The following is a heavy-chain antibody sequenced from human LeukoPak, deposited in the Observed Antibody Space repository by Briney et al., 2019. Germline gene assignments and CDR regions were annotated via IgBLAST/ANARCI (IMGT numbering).Heavy chain of an antibody. CDR3: ARDLLGYSYDAYYFDF. CDR1: GFSVSSSY. J-gene: IGHJ4*02. V-gene: IGHV3-66*01. CDR2: IYSGGST. D-gene: IGHD5-18*01. Sequence: GGSLRLSCAASGFSVSSSYMSWVRQAPGKGLERVSLIYSGGSTYYADSVKGRFTISRDNSKNTMFLQMNSLRDEDTAVYYCARDLLGYSYDAYYFDFWGQGTLVTVSS.